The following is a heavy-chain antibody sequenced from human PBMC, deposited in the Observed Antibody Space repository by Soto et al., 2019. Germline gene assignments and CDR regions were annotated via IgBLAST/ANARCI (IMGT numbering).Heavy chain of an antibody. V-gene: IGHV4-59*08. Sequence: SETLSLTCTVSGGSISSYYWSWIRQPPGKGLEWIGYIYYSGSTNYNPSLKSRVTISVDTSKNQFSLKLSSVTAADTAVYYCASANYGSGRMYDYWGQGTLVTVSS. J-gene: IGHJ4*02. CDR2: IYYSGST. CDR3: ASANYGSGRMYDY. D-gene: IGHD3-10*01. CDR1: GGSISSYY.